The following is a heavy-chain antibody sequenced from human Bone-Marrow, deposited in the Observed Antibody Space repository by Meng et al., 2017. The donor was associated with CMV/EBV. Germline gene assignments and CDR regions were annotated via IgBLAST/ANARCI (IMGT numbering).Heavy chain of an antibody. CDR2: IIPILGIA. Sequence: SVKVSCKASGGTFSSYAISWVRQAPGQGLEWMGGIIPILGIANYAQKFQGRVTITADKSTSTAYMELSSLRSEDTAVYYCASPSSTSCYTRVCGRYYYGMDVWGQGTTVTVSS. CDR1: GGTFSSYA. D-gene: IGHD2-2*02. V-gene: IGHV1-69*10. CDR3: ASPSSTSCYTRVCGRYYYGMDV. J-gene: IGHJ6*02.